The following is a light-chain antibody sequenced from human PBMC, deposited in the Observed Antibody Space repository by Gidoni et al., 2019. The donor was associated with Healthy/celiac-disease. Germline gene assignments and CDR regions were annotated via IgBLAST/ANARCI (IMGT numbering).Light chain of an antibody. CDR3: QQYYSTSWT. V-gene: IGKV1-39*01. J-gene: IGKJ1*01. CDR2: AAS. Sequence: DIQITQSPSSLSASVGDRVTITCRASQRISSYLNWYQQKPGKAPKLLIYAASSLQSGVPSRFSGSGSGTDFTLTISSLQPEDFATYYCQQYYSTSWTFGRGTKVEIK. CDR1: QRISSY.